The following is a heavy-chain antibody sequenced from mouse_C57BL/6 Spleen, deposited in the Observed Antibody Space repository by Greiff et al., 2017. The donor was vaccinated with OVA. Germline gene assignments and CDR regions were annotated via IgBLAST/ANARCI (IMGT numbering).Heavy chain of an antibody. CDR2: IYPGDGYT. Sequence: VQLQQSGAELVRPGTSVKMSCKASGYTFTNYWIGWAKQRPGHGLEWIGDIYPGDGYTKYNEKFKGKATLTADKSSSTAYMQFSSLTSEDSAIYYCARRGGRWYCDVWGTGTTVTVSS. CDR1: GYTFTNYW. CDR3: ARRGGRWYCDV. V-gene: IGHV1-63*01. J-gene: IGHJ1*03.